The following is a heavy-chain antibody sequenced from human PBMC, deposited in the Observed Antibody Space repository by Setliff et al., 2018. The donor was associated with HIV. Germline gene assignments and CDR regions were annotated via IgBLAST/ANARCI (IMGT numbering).Heavy chain of an antibody. Sequence: SETLSRPCTVSGDSISSHSWCWIRQPPGKGLEWIGTLYHSGSPIYNSSLKSRVTISGDPSNNQLSLSLSSVTAAATAVYYCARPVPKYFYGMDVWCLGTTVTVSS. CDR2: LYHSGSP. CDR1: GDSISSHS. J-gene: IGHJ6*02. V-gene: IGHV4-59*11. CDR3: ARPVPKYFYGMDV.